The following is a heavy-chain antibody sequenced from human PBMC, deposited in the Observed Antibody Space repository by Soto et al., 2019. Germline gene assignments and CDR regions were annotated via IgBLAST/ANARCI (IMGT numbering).Heavy chain of an antibody. CDR3: ARSVSDSVYYYGMDV. CDR2: IXPIXXTX. CDR1: GYIFNSYG. Sequence: ASVKVSCKASGYIFNSYGISWVRQAPGQGXEWMGGIXPIXXTXXXXXKXXGRVTITADKSTSTAYMELSSLRSEDTAVYYCARSVSDSVYYYGMDVWGQGTTVTVSS. J-gene: IGHJ6*02. V-gene: IGHV1-69*06. D-gene: IGHD3-16*01.